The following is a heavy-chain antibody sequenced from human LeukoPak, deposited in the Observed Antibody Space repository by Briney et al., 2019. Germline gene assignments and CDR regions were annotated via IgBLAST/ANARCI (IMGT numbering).Heavy chain of an antibody. CDR3: ARELSGSFYY. CDR1: GFSFNRYP. J-gene: IGHJ4*02. Sequence: GGSLRLSCAASGFSFNRYPLHWVRQAPGKGLEWVAFISYDGRHTYYGDSVKGRFTISRDNYKYTLSLQMNSLTAADTAMYYCARELSGSFYYWGQGTLVTVSS. D-gene: IGHD3-3*01. CDR2: ISYDGRHT. V-gene: IGHV3-30*04.